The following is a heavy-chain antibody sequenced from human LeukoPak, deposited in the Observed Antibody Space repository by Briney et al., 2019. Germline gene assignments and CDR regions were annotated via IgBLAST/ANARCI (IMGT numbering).Heavy chain of an antibody. CDR1: GFSFSRSA. V-gene: IGHV3-30*04. J-gene: IGHJ4*02. CDR2: LSNDGSYT. D-gene: IGHD2-15*01. CDR3: ARDRKSGGGTALED. Sequence: GGSLRLSCVASGFSFSRSAMHWVRQAPGKGLEWVTILSNDGSYTYYADSVKGRFTVSRDSSKNTLFLEMDSLRPEDTATYFCARDRKSGGGTALEDWGQGTLVTVPS.